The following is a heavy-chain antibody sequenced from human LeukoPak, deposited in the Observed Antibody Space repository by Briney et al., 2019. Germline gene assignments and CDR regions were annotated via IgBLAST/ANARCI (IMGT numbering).Heavy chain of an antibody. CDR2: INNSSSTI. V-gene: IGHV3-48*01. CDR1: GFTFSNYA. CDR3: ARDYTDFYVWGSYPYYFDY. Sequence: QTGGSLRPTCETSGFTFSNYAMSWIRQAPGKGLEWVSYINNSSSTIYYADSVKGRFTISRDNAKNSLYLQMNSLRAEDTAVYYCARDYTDFYVWGSYPYYFDYWGQGTLVTVSS. J-gene: IGHJ4*02. D-gene: IGHD3-16*02.